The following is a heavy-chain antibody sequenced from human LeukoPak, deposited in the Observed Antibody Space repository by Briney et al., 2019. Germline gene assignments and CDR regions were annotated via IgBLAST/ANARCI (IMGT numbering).Heavy chain of an antibody. D-gene: IGHD6-13*01. J-gene: IGHJ2*01. V-gene: IGHV3-43*01. CDR1: GFTFDDHS. CDR3: AIDSDSSSYLHWTFDF. Sequence: GGSLRLSCAASGFTFDDHSMHWVRQAPGKGLEWVSLISWNGVTTYYADSVKGRFTISRDNSKNSLHLQLNSLRTEDTAFYFCAIDSDSSSYLHWTFDFWGRGTLVTVSS. CDR2: ISWNGVTT.